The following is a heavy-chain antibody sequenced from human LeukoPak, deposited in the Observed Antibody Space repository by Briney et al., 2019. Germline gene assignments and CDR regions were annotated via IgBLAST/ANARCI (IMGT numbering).Heavy chain of an antibody. Sequence: TGGSLRLSCAASGFTFSNYGMHWVRQAPGKGLEWVAVIWHDGSNKYYADSVKGRFIISRDNSKNTVYLQMNSLRAEDTAVYYCASNFDYWGQGTLVTVSS. CDR3: ASNFDY. CDR1: GFTFSNYG. CDR2: IWHDGSNK. V-gene: IGHV3-33*01. J-gene: IGHJ4*02.